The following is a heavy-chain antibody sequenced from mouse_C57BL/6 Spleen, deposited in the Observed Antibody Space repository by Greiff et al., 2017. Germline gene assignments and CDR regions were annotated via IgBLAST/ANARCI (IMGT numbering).Heavy chain of an antibody. CDR3: ARFGVYDYDVSAY. J-gene: IGHJ3*01. CDR1: GYTFTSYW. D-gene: IGHD2-4*01. V-gene: IGHV1-64*01. Sequence: VQLQQSGAELVKPGASVKLSCKASGYTFTSYWMHWVKQRPGQGLEWIGMIHPNSGSTNYNEKFKSKATLTVDKSSSTAYMQLSSLTSEDSAVYYCARFGVYDYDVSAYWGQGTLVTVSA. CDR2: IHPNSGST.